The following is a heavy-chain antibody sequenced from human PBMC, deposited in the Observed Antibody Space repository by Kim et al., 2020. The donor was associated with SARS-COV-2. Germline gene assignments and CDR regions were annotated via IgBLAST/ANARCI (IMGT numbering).Heavy chain of an antibody. J-gene: IGHJ4*02. V-gene: IGHV5-51*01. CDR3: ARHFGPFGDSPGDY. D-gene: IGHD3-10*01. Sequence: SPSFQGQVTISADKSISTAYLQWSSLKASDTAMYYCARHFGPFGDSPGDYWGQGTLVTVSS.